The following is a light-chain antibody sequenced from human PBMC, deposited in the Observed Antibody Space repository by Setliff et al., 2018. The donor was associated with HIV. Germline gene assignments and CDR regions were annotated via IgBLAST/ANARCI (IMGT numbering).Light chain of an antibody. CDR2: DVS. CDR3: SSFTSSSTLV. V-gene: IGLV2-14*03. J-gene: IGLJ2*01. CDR1: SSDVGGYNY. Sequence: QSVLTQPASVSGSPGQSITISCTGTSSDVGGYNYVSWYQQHPGKVPKLMIYDVSNRPSGVSDRFSGSKSGNTASLTISGLLAEDEADYYCSSFTSSSTLVFGGGTQLTV.